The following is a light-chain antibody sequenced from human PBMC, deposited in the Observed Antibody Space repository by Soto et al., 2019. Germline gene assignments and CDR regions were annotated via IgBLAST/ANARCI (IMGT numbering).Light chain of an antibody. CDR2: DVT. CDR3: SSHTSSRSLV. V-gene: IGLV2-14*03. J-gene: IGLJ1*01. CDR1: SSDIGAYNF. Sequence: QSVLTQPASVSGSPGQSITISCTGTSSDIGAYNFVSWYQHHPGEVPKLLIYDVTNRASGVSNRFSASKSGNTASLIISGLQAEDEAEYYCSSHTSSRSLVFGTATKLTVL.